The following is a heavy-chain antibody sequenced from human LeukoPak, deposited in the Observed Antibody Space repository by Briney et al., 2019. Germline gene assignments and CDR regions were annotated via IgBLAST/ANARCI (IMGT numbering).Heavy chain of an antibody. CDR2: IHPGDSDT. CDR3: AGQRYSYASPDY. D-gene: IGHD5-18*01. CDR1: GYSFTSYW. Sequence: GESLQISCQGSGYSFTSYWIGWVRQMPGKGLEWMGIIHPGDSDTRYSPSFQGQVTISADKSISFAYLQWSSLKASDTAMYYCAGQRYSYASPDYWGQGTLVTVSS. J-gene: IGHJ4*02. V-gene: IGHV5-51*01.